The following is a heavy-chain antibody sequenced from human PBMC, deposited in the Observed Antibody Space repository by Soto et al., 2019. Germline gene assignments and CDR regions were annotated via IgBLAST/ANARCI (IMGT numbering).Heavy chain of an antibody. J-gene: IGHJ4*02. CDR2: INPSGGST. CDR3: ARSHHYYYDSSGYYPGRGYFDY. Sequence: GASVKVSCKASGYTFTSYYMHWVRQAPGQGLEWMGIINPSGGSTSYAQKFQGSVTMTRDTSTSTVYMELSSLRSEDTAVYYCARSHHYYYDSSGYYPGRGYFDYWGQGTLVTVSS. CDR1: GYTFTSYY. D-gene: IGHD3-22*01. V-gene: IGHV1-46*01.